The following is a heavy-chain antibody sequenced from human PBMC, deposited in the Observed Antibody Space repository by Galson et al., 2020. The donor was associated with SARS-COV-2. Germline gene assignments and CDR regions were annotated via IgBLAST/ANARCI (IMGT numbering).Heavy chain of an antibody. CDR2: ISYDGSNK. CDR3: AKDRGYCSSTSCYAGVILYYFDL. Sequence: GGSLRLSCAASGFTFSSYGMHWVRQAPGKGLEWVAVISYDGSNKYYADSVKGRFTISRDNSKNTLYLQMNSLRAEDTAVYYCAKDRGYCSSTSCYAGVILYYFDLWGRGTLVTVSS. D-gene: IGHD2-2*03. J-gene: IGHJ2*01. V-gene: IGHV3-30*18. CDR1: GFTFSSYG.